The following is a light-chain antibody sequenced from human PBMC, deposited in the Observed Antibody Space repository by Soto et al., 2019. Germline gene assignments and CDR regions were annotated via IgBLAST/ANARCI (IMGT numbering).Light chain of an antibody. CDR1: QSVRSN. CDR3: QQYDNWPLYT. V-gene: IGKV3-15*01. J-gene: IGKJ2*01. CDR2: GAS. Sequence: EIVMTQSPATLSVSPGERATLSCRASQSVRSNLAWYQQKAGQAPRLLMYGASIRATGIPTRFSGSGSGTEFTLTISSLQSEDFAVHYCQQYDNWPLYTFGRGTKLEIK.